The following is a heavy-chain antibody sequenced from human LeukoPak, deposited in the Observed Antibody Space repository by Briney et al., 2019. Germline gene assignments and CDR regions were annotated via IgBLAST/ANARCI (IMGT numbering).Heavy chain of an antibody. CDR1: GFTFSSYG. Sequence: PGGSLRLSCAASGFTFSSYGMNWVRQAPGKGLEWVSYISSSGSTIYYADSVKGRFTISRDNAKNSLYLQMNSLRAEDTAVYYCARGDYYDSSGYLDYWGQGTLVTVSS. V-gene: IGHV3-48*03. J-gene: IGHJ4*02. CDR2: ISSSGSTI. CDR3: ARGDYYDSSGYLDY. D-gene: IGHD3-22*01.